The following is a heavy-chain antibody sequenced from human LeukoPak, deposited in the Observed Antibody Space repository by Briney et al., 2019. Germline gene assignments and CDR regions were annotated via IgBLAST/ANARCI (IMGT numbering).Heavy chain of an antibody. CDR2: NYYSVNT. V-gene: IGHV3-66*01. Sequence: GGSLRLAYKGSGFTFSSYWMGWFRQAPGKGLEWVSVNYYSVNTYYADSVKGRFTISTDNSKNTLYLQMNSLRAEDTAVYYCAKDPNGDYIGTFDIWGQGTMVTVSS. J-gene: IGHJ3*02. CDR3: AKDPNGDYIGTFDI. D-gene: IGHD4-17*01. CDR1: GFTFSSYW.